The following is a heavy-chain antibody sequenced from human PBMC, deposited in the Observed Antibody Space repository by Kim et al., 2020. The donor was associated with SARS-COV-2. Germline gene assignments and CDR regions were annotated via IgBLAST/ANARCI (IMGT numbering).Heavy chain of an antibody. D-gene: IGHD3-10*01. Sequence: GGSLRLSCAASGFTFSSYGMHWVRQAPGKGLEWVAVIWYDGSNKYYADSVKGRFTISRDNSKNTLYLQMNSLRAEDTAVYYCAREFGYGSGSYNYYYYYGMDVWGQGTTVTVSS. CDR3: AREFGYGSGSYNYYYYYGMDV. V-gene: IGHV3-33*01. CDR1: GFTFSSYG. J-gene: IGHJ6*02. CDR2: IWYDGSNK.